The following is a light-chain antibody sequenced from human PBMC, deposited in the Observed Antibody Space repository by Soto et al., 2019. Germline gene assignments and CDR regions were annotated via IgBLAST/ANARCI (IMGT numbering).Light chain of an antibody. CDR1: PSVSSSY. V-gene: IGKV3-20*01. Sequence: EIVLTQSPGTLSLSPGERATLSCRASPSVSSSYLAWYQQKPGQAPMLLIYGASSRATGIPDRFSGSGSGTDVTVTISRLGPEDFAVYYCQQYGSSPGTFGQGTKVVIK. CDR2: GAS. CDR3: QQYGSSPGT. J-gene: IGKJ1*01.